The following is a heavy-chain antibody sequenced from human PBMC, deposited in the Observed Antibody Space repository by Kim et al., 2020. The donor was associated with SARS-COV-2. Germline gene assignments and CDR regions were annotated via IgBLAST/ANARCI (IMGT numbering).Heavy chain of an antibody. D-gene: IGHD3-10*01. CDR2: ISSSSSHI. Sequence: GGSLRLSCAASGFTFSSYSMNWVRQAPGKGLEWVSSISSSSSHIYYADSVKGRFTISRDNAKNSLYLQMNSLRAEDAAVYYCAREEGITMVRGVTLDALDIWGQGTMVTVSS. CDR3: AREEGITMVRGVTLDALDI. V-gene: IGHV3-21*01. J-gene: IGHJ3*02. CDR1: GFTFSSYS.